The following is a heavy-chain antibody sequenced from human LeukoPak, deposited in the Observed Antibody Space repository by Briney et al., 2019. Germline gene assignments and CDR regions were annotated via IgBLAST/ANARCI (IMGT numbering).Heavy chain of an antibody. J-gene: IGHJ4*02. D-gene: IGHD6-19*01. CDR1: GGSISSYY. CDR2: IYYSGST. CDR3: ARELAAPYFDY. Sequence: SETLSLTCTVSGGSISSYYWSWIRQPPGKGLEWIGYIYYSGSTNYNPSLKSQVTISVDTSKNQFSLKLSSVTAADTAVYYCARELAAPYFDYWGQGTLVTVSS. V-gene: IGHV4-59*01.